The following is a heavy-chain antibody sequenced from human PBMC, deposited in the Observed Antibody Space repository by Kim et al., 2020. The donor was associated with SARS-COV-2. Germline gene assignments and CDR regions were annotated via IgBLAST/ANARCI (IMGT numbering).Heavy chain of an antibody. J-gene: IGHJ4*02. D-gene: IGHD1-1*01. Sequence: TFHADSVKGRFTIYRDNSKNMLFLQMDSLKIEDTAVYYCAREPARRADYWGQGTLVTVSS. V-gene: IGHV3-53*01. CDR3: AREPARRADY. CDR2: T.